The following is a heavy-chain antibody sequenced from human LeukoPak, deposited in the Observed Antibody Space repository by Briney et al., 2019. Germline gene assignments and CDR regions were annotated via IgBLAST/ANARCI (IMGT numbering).Heavy chain of an antibody. V-gene: IGHV1-2*04. Sequence: GASVKVSCKASGYTLTGCYMHWVRQAPGQGLEWMGWINPNSGGTNYAQKFQGWVTMTRDTSISTAYMELSRLRSDDTAVYYCARGYSYGWFDYWGQGTLVTVSS. J-gene: IGHJ4*02. D-gene: IGHD5-18*01. CDR1: GYTLTGCY. CDR2: INPNSGGT. CDR3: ARGYSYGWFDY.